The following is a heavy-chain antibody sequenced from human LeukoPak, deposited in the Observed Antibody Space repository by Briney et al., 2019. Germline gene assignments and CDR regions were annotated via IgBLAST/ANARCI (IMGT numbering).Heavy chain of an antibody. V-gene: IGHV3-30*18. D-gene: IGHD3-3*01. Sequence: GGSLRLSCAASGFTFTTYWMHWVRQAPGKGLEWVAVISYDGSNKYYADSVKGRFTISRDNSKNTLYLQMNSLRAEDTAVYYCAKEYDFWSGYYLIYYYYYGMDVWGQGTTVTVSS. CDR1: GFTFTTYW. J-gene: IGHJ6*02. CDR2: ISYDGSNK. CDR3: AKEYDFWSGYYLIYYYYYGMDV.